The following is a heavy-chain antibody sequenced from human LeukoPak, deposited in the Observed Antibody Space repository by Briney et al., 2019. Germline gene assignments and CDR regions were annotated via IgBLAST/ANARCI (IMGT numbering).Heavy chain of an antibody. V-gene: IGHV2-70*11. D-gene: IGHD3-22*01. CDR3: ARIRAHCYDTRGYYHDAFDI. CDR1: KC. Sequence: KCVNWIRQPPGKALEWLARIDWDDDKYYTTSLKTRLTISKDTSKNQVVLTMTNMDPVDTATYYCARIRAHCYDTRGYYHDAFDIWGQGTVVTVSS. CDR2: IDWDDDK. J-gene: IGHJ3*02.